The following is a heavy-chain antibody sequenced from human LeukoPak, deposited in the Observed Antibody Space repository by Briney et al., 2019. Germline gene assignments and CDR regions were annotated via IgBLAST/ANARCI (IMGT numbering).Heavy chain of an antibody. CDR3: ARDDGFGETVSFDY. CDR1: GFTFSSYS. V-gene: IGHV3-21*01. Sequence: GGSLRLSCAASGFTFSSYSMNWVRQAPGKGLEWVSSISSSSSYIYYADSVKGRFTISRDNAKNSLYLQMNSLRAEDTAVYYCARDDGFGETVSFDYWGQGTLATVSS. D-gene: IGHD3-10*01. J-gene: IGHJ4*02. CDR2: ISSSSSYI.